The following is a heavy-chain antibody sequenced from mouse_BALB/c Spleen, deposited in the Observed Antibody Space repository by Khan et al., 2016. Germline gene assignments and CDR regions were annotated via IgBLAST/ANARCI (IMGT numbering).Heavy chain of an antibody. CDR2: INPSTGYT. V-gene: IGHV1-7*01. CDR1: GYTFTSYW. Sequence: QVRLQQSGAELAKPGASVKMSCKASGYTFTSYWMHWVKQRPGQGLEWIGYINPSTGYTEYNQKFKDKATLTADKSSSTAYMQLSSLTSEDSAVCYCARSGDYGSLDYWGQGTTLTVSS. J-gene: IGHJ2*01. CDR3: ARSGDYGSLDY. D-gene: IGHD1-1*01.